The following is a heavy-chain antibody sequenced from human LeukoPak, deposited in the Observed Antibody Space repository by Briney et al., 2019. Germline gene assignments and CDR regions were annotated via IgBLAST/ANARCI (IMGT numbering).Heavy chain of an antibody. D-gene: IGHD3-9*01. V-gene: IGHV3-48*02. J-gene: IGHJ4*02. Sequence: GGSLRLSCAVSGFTFSSFGMNWVRQGPGRGLEWVSYISDSGGTKYYADSVKGRFTISRDSAKTSLYLQMNSLRDEDTAVYYCARSFYYDILTGYSTDYWGQGTLVTVSS. CDR3: ARSFYYDILTGYSTDY. CDR2: ISDSGGTK. CDR1: GFTFSSFG.